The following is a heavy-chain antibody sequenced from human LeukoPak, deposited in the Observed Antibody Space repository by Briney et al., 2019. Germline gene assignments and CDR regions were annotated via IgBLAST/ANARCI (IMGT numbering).Heavy chain of an antibody. V-gene: IGHV4-59*01. Sequence: SETLSLTCTVSGGSISSYYWSWIRQPPGKGLEWIGYIYYSGSTNYNPSLKSRVTISVDTSKNQFSLKLSSVTAADTAVYYCARDKLAAAGVYYYYYGMDVWGQGTTVTVSS. CDR2: IYYSGST. D-gene: IGHD6-13*01. CDR3: ARDKLAAAGVYYYYYGMDV. CDR1: GGSISSYY. J-gene: IGHJ6*02.